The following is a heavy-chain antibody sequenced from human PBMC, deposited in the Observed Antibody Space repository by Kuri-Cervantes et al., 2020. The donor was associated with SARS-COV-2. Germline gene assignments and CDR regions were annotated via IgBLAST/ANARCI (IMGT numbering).Heavy chain of an antibody. CDR1: GFTFSSYA. Sequence: GESLKISCAASGFTFSSYAMSWVRQAPGKGLEWVPAISGSGGSTYYADSVQGRFTITRDNSKNTLYLQMNSLRAEDTAVYYCARLGSGWPGIDFWGQGTLVTVSS. CDR3: ARLGSGWPGIDF. J-gene: IGHJ4*02. V-gene: IGHV3-23*01. CDR2: ISGSGGST. D-gene: IGHD6-19*01.